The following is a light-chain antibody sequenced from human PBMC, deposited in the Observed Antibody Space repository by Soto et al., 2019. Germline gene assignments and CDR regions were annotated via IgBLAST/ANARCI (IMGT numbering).Light chain of an antibody. J-gene: IGKJ1*01. Sequence: EIVLTQSPATLSLSPGQKATLSCRASQSLSIYLAWYQQKPGQAPRLLIYDASSRATGIPARFSGSGSGTDFTLTINSLQSDDFATYYCLQYNGYYRTFGQGTKVEIK. V-gene: IGKV3-11*01. CDR1: QSLSIY. CDR3: LQYNGYYRT. CDR2: DAS.